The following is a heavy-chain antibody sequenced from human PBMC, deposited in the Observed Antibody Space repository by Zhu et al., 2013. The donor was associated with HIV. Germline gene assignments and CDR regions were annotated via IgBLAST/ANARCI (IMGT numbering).Heavy chain of an antibody. Sequence: QVQLVQSGAEVKKPGASVKVSCKASGYTFTSYAIHWVRQAPGQRLECMGWINAANGNTKYSQKFQGRVTITRDTSANTAYMEMSSLRFEDTAVYYCARDRMMGARSSYYFDFWGQGTLVTVSS. CDR1: GYTFTSYA. CDR2: INAANGNT. D-gene: IGHD1-26*01. J-gene: IGHJ4*02. V-gene: IGHV1-3*01. CDR3: ARDRMMGARSSYYFDF.